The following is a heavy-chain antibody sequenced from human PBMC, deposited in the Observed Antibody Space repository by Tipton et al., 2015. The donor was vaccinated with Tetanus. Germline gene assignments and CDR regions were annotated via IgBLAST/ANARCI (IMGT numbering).Heavy chain of an antibody. Sequence: SLRLSCAASGFTFKSYTMNWVRQAPGNGLEWVAAISGSRLTPYYADSVKGRFTISRDNSKNTLSLQLNSLRADDTAIYYCATGVGYYYDSWGQGTLVTVSS. V-gene: IGHV3-23*01. D-gene: IGHD1-26*01. CDR1: GFTFKSYT. J-gene: IGHJ4*02. CDR3: ATGVGYYYDS. CDR2: ISGSRLTP.